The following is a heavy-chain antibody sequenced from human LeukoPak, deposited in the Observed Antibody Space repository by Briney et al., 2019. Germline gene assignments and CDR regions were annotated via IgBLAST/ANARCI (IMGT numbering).Heavy chain of an antibody. CDR2: INTDGSDT. CDR1: GFTFGTFW. J-gene: IGHJ4*02. V-gene: IGHV3-74*01. D-gene: IGHD2-2*01. CDR3: AKGRYQLPSSGSLDY. Sequence: PGGSLRLSCAASGFTFGTFWMHWVRQAPGKGLVWVSRINTDGSDTTYADSVKGRFTISRDNAKNTLYLQMNSLRAEDTAVYYCAKGRYQLPSSGSLDYWGQGTLVTVSS.